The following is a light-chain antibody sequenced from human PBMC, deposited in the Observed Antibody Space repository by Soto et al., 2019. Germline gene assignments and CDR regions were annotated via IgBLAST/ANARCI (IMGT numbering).Light chain of an antibody. Sequence: QSALTQPPSASGSPGQSVTISCTGTSXDVGLYDYVSWYQQHPGKVPKLLIYEVTQRPSGVPDRFSGSKSGNTASLTVSGLQAVDEADYYCSSYGGNSNYVFGTGTKVTVL. CDR2: EVT. J-gene: IGLJ1*01. CDR1: SXDVGLYDY. V-gene: IGLV2-8*01. CDR3: SSYGGNSNYV.